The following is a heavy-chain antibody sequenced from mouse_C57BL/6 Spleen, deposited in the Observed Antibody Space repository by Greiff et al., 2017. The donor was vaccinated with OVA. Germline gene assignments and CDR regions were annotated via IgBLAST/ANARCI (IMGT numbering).Heavy chain of an antibody. Sequence: EVQLQESGPELVKPGASVKISCKASGYSFTGYYMNWVKQSPEKSLEWIGEINPSTGGTTYNQKFKAKATLTVDKSSSTAYRQLKSLTSEDSAVYYCARRIYDGYYYAMDYWGQGTSVTVSS. CDR3: ARRIYDGYYYAMDY. CDR1: GYSFTGYY. CDR2: INPSTGGT. D-gene: IGHD2-3*01. V-gene: IGHV1-42*01. J-gene: IGHJ4*01.